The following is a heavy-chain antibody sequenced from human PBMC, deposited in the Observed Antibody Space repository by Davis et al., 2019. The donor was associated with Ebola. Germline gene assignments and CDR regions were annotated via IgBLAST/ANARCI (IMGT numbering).Heavy chain of an antibody. CDR1: GGSISSYY. D-gene: IGHD3-22*01. J-gene: IGHJ5*02. CDR3: ARGAHYYDSSGYYGAGGWFDP. Sequence: PGGSLRLSCTVSGGSISSYYWSWIRQPPGKGLEWIGYIYYSGSTNYNPSLKSRVTISVDTSKNQFSLKLSSVTAADTAVYYCARGAHYYDSSGYYGAGGWFDPWGQGTLVTVSS. V-gene: IGHV4-59*01. CDR2: IYYSGST.